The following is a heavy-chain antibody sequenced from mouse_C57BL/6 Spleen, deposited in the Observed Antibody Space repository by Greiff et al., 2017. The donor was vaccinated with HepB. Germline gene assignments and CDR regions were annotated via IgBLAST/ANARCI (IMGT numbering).Heavy chain of an antibody. CDR3: ARPDPYYYGSFAY. CDR1: GYTFTDHT. D-gene: IGHD1-1*01. J-gene: IGHJ3*01. CDR2: IYPRDGST. Sequence: VKLQESDAELVKPGASVKISCKVSGYTFTDHTIHWMKQRPEQGLEWIGYIYPRDGSTKYNEKFKGKATLTADKSSSTAYMQLNSLTSEDSAVYFCARPDPYYYGSFAYWGQGTLVTVSA. V-gene: IGHV1-78*01.